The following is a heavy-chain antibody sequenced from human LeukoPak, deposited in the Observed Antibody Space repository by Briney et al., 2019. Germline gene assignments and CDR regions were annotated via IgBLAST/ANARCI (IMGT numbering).Heavy chain of an antibody. CDR3: ARQGDGGRAYDH. D-gene: IGHD4-23*01. J-gene: IGHJ4*02. CDR1: SGSMSSSSYY. Sequence: PSETLSLTCTVSSGSMSSSSYYWGWIRQPPGKGLEWIVTISDSGNTYYNPYLRSRVTISEDTSKNQFSLKLTSVTAADTAVYYCARQGDGGRAYDHWGQGTLVTVSS. CDR2: ISDSGNT. V-gene: IGHV4-39*01.